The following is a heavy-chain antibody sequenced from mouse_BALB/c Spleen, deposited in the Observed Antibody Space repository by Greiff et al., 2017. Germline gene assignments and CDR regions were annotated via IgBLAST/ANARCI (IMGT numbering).Heavy chain of an antibody. Sequence: QVQLKESGAELVRPGSSVKISCKASGYAFSSYWMNWVKQRPGQGLEWIGQIYPGDGDTNYNGKFKGKATLTADKSSSTAYMQLSSLTSEDSAVYFCAREGVPHYAMDYWGQGTSVTVSS. D-gene: IGHD2-14*01. V-gene: IGHV1-80*01. CDR2: IYPGDGDT. J-gene: IGHJ4*01. CDR1: GYAFSSYW. CDR3: AREGVPHYAMDY.